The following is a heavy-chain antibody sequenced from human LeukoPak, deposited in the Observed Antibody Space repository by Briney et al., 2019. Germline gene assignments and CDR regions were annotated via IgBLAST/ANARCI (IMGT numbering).Heavy chain of an antibody. CDR2: IIPILGIA. J-gene: IGHJ5*02. CDR1: GYTFTSYD. CDR3: ARDTGIVVVTAPFDP. V-gene: IGHV1-69*04. D-gene: IGHD2-21*02. Sequence: GASVNVSCKASGYTFTSYDINWVRQATGQGLEWMGRIIPILGIANYAQKFQGRVTITADKSTSTAYMELSSLRSEDTAVYYCARDTGIVVVTAPFDPWGQGTLVTVSS.